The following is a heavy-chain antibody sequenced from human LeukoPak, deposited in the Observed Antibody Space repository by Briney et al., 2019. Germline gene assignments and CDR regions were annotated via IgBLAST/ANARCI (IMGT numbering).Heavy chain of an antibody. CDR2: ISSSGSTI. CDR1: GFTFSDYY. CDR3: ARAITMVRGLAYYYYYYMDV. Sequence: GGSLRLSCAASGFTFSDYYMNWIRQAPGKGLEWVSYISSSGSTIYYADSVKGRFTISRDNAKNSLYLQMNSLRAEDTAVYYCARAITMVRGLAYYYYYYMDVWGKGTTVTVSS. J-gene: IGHJ6*03. D-gene: IGHD3-10*01. V-gene: IGHV3-11*04.